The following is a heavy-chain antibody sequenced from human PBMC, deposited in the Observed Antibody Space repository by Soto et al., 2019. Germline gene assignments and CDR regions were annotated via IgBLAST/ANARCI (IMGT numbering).Heavy chain of an antibody. J-gene: IGHJ3*01. CDR2: VHSGGTTT. CDR1: ECTCEDFW. D-gene: IGHD3-10*01. CDR3: ARGTRGVLAL. Sequence: GLSLRHSCAAAECTCEDFWIHRIRQAKEKRLVWVSRVHSGGTTTTYPDSVKGRFPISRDNAGNTVSLQMRSLRAEDMPIYYCARGTRGVLALWGNGTTVPGTS. V-gene: IGHV3-74*03.